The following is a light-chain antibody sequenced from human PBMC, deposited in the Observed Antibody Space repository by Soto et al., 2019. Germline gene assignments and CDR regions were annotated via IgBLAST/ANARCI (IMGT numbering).Light chain of an antibody. J-gene: IGKJ1*01. CDR1: QSVSNY. CDR3: QQNGSSGT. CDR2: DAS. Sequence: EIVLTESPATLCLSPGERATLSCRASQSVSNYLAWYQQIPGQAPRLLIYDASNRATGIPARFSGSRAGTDFTLTTGSLEPEDFAVYYCQQNGSSGTFGQGTKVDIK. V-gene: IGKV3-11*01.